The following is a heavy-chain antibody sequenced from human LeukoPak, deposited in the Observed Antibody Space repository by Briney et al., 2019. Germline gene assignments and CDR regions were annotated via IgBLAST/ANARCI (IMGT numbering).Heavy chain of an antibody. J-gene: IGHJ3*02. Sequence: GESLQVSCKGSGYRFTTYWIGWVRQMPGKGLEWMGIIYPGDSDTGYSPSVQGQITDSADKSISTTYLQWSSLKAADTGMYYCAGRIHSGSSGFDIWGQGTMVTVS. D-gene: IGHD1-26*01. CDR2: IYPGDSDT. CDR1: GYRFTTYW. CDR3: AGRIHSGSSGFDI. V-gene: IGHV5-51*01.